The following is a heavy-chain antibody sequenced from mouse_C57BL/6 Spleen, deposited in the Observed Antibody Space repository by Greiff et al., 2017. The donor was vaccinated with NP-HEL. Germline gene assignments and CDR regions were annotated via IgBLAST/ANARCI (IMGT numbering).Heavy chain of an antibody. CDR2: IYPGDGAT. CDR1: GYAFSSSW. CDR3: ARDFLRGGPLAY. V-gene: IGHV1-82*01. J-gene: IGHJ3*01. Sequence: QVQLQQSGPELVKPGASVKISCKASGYAFSSSWMNWVKQRPGKGLEWIGRIYPGDGATNYNGKFKGKATLTADKSSSTAYMQLSSLTSEDSAVYFCARDFLRGGPLAYWGQGTLVTVSA.